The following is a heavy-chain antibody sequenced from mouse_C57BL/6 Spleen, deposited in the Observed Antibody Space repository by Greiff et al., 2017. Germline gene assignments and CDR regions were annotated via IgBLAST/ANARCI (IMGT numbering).Heavy chain of an antibody. CDR1: GYTFTSYW. CDR2: IYPGSGST. D-gene: IGHD2-4*01. CDR3: ARWDDYGAWFAY. J-gene: IGHJ3*01. Sequence: QVQLQQPGAELVKPGASVKMSCKASGYTFTSYWITWVKQRPGQGLEWIGNIYPGSGSTNYNEKFKGKATLTVDTSSSTAYMQLSSLTSEDSAVYSCARWDDYGAWFAYWGQGPLVTVSA. V-gene: IGHV1-55*01.